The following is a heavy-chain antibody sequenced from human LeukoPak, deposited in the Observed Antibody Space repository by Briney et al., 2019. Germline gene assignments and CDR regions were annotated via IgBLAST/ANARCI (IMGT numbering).Heavy chain of an antibody. V-gene: IGHV3-15*01. CDR2: IKSRTDGGTT. CDR3: TTGVAAVPGYYYYGMDV. CDR1: GFIFSDAW. Sequence: PGGSLRLSCAASGFIFSDAWMNWVRQAPGKGLEWVGRIKSRTDGGTTDYAAPVKGRFTVSRDDSKDTLYLQMNSLKTEDTGVYYCTTGVAAVPGYYYYGMDVWGQGTTVTVSS. D-gene: IGHD6-13*01. J-gene: IGHJ6*02.